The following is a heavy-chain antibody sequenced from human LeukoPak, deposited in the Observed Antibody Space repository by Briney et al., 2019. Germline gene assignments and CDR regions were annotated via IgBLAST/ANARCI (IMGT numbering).Heavy chain of an antibody. V-gene: IGHV3-66*02. CDR1: GFTVSSNY. D-gene: IGHD6-19*01. CDR3: ATAAYSNGWYYFDS. J-gene: IGHJ4*02. CDR2: IYAAGST. Sequence: GPLRLSCAASGFTVSSNYMSWVRPAPGKGLEWVSVIYAAGSTYYADSVKGRFTISRDNSKNTLYLQMNSLRAEDTAVYYCATAAYSNGWYYFDSRGQGTLVTVSS.